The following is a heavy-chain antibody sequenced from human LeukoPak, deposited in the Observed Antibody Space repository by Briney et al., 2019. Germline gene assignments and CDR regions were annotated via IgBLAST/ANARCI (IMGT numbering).Heavy chain of an antibody. Sequence: GGSLRLSCAASGFTFSDYYMSWIRQAPGKGLEWVSYISSSGSTIYYADSVKGRFTISRDNSKNTLYLQMNSLRAEDTAVYYCAKLPAADTNWFDPWGQGTLVTVSS. CDR2: ISSSGSTI. V-gene: IGHV3-11*01. CDR3: AKLPAADTNWFDP. CDR1: GFTFSDYY. J-gene: IGHJ5*02. D-gene: IGHD6-13*01.